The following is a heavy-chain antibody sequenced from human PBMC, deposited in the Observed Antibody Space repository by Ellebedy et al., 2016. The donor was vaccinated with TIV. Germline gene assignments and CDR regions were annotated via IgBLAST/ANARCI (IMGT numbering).Heavy chain of an antibody. Sequence: GESLKISCAASGFTFSTYSMNWVRQAPGKGLEWVSSISSSRTYIYYAKSVKGRFTISRDNTRKSVYLQMNSLRAGDTAVYYGATEVPDTTSPNWYLDLWGRGTLVTVSS. CDR1: GFTFSTYS. J-gene: IGHJ2*01. CDR2: ISSSRTYI. D-gene: IGHD5-18*01. CDR3: ATEVPDTTSPNWYLDL. V-gene: IGHV3-21*01.